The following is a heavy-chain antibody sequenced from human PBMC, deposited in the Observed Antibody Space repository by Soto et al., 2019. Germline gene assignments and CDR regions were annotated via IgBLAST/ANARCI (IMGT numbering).Heavy chain of an antibody. V-gene: IGHV3-30*18. CDR2: TSYDGNNE. CDR3: AKDKGVFNWATSYFDY. Sequence: GGSLRLSCAASAFTFSDYYMTWIRQAPGKGLEWVALTSYDGNNEYYTDSVKGRFTISRDNSKNTLFLQMNSPRPEDTAVYYCAKDKGVFNWATSYFDYWGQGALVTVSS. D-gene: IGHD1-1*01. J-gene: IGHJ4*02. CDR1: AFTFSDYY.